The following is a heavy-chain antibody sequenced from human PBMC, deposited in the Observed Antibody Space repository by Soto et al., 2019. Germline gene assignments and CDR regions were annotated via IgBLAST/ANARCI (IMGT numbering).Heavy chain of an antibody. J-gene: IGHJ4*02. V-gene: IGHV2-5*02. D-gene: IGHD6-19*01. Sequence: QITLKESGPTLVKPTQTLTLTCTFSGFSLSSTRVAVGWIRQPPGKALEWLALIYWDDDKRYSPFLKSRLTITKHTSKNQVVLTMTTMDPVDTATYYCAHSVVAGLGYNFDYWGQGTLVTVSS. CDR2: IYWDDDK. CDR3: AHSVVAGLGYNFDY. CDR1: GFSLSSTRVA.